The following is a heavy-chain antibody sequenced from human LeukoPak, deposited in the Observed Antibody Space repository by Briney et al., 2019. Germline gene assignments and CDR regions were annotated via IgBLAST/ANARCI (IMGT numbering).Heavy chain of an antibody. Sequence: ASVKVSCKASGYTFTGYYMHWVRQAPGQGLEWMGWINPNSGGSNYAQKLQGRVTMTTDTSTSTAYMELRSLRSDDTAVYYCARDLPDYYGDYPLFDYWGQGTLVTVSS. D-gene: IGHD4-17*01. CDR3: ARDLPDYYGDYPLFDY. V-gene: IGHV1-2*02. CDR2: INPNSGGS. CDR1: GYTFTGYY. J-gene: IGHJ4*02.